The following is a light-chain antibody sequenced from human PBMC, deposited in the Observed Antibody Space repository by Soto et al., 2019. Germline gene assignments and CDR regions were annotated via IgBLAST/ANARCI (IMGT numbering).Light chain of an antibody. V-gene: IGKV3-15*01. Sequence: DIVVTQSPAALSVATGERVTFSCRASQGVSRKLAWYQHKPGQAPRLLISGASTGATGIPARFSGSGSGTEFTLTISSLQSEDCASYYCQQYHTWPITFGGGTKVDIK. CDR3: QQYHTWPIT. CDR1: QGVSRK. CDR2: GAS. J-gene: IGKJ4*01.